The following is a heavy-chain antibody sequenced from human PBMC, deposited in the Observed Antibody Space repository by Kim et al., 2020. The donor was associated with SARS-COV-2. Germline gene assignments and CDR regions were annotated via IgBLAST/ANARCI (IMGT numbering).Heavy chain of an antibody. CDR1: GGTFSSYA. CDR3: ARDKWKIDLADAFDI. D-gene: IGHD1-20*01. V-gene: IGHV1-69*13. Sequence: SVKVSCKASGGTFSSYAISWVRQAPGQGLEWMGGIIPIFGTANYAQKFQGRVTITADESTSTAYMELSSLRSEDTAVYYCARDKWKIDLADAFDIWGQGTMVTVSS. CDR2: IIPIFGTA. J-gene: IGHJ3*02.